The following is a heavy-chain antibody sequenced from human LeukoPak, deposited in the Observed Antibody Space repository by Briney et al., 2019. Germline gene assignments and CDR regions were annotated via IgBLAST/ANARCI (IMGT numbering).Heavy chain of an antibody. V-gene: IGHV4-59*01. CDR2: IYYSGST. J-gene: IGHJ4*02. CDR1: GGSISSYY. Sequence: SETLSLTCTVSGGSISSYYWSWIRQPSGKRLECIGYIYYSGSTNYNPSLKSRVTISVDTSKNQFSLKLSSVTAADTAVYYCARAGNYYGSGSPQEGYYFDYWGQGTLVTVSS. D-gene: IGHD3-10*01. CDR3: ARAGNYYGSGSPQEGYYFDY.